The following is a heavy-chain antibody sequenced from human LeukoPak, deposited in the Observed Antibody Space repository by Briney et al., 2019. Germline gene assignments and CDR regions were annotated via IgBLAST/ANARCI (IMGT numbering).Heavy chain of an antibody. D-gene: IGHD3-22*01. J-gene: IGHJ2*01. V-gene: IGHV4-34*01. Sequence: PSETLSLTCAVYGGSFSGYYCSWIRQPPGKGLEWIGEINHSGSTNYNPSLKSRVTISVDTSKNQFSLKLSSVTAADTAVYYCARGYARIVVVPYWYFDLWGRGTLVTVSS. CDR2: INHSGST. CDR3: ARGYARIVVVPYWYFDL. CDR1: GGSFSGYY.